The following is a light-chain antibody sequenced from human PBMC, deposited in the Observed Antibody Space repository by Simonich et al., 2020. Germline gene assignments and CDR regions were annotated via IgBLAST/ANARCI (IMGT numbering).Light chain of an antibody. J-gene: IGKJ3*01. CDR3: IQGTHWPQFT. CDR2: KVS. V-gene: IGKV2-30*02. CDR1: QSLVHSDGNTY. Sequence: DVVMTQSPLSLPVTLGQPASISCRSSQSLVHSDGNTYLNWFQQRPGQSPRRLIYKVSNRDSGVQDRFSGSGSVTDFTLKISRVEAEDVGVYYCIQGTHWPQFTFGPGTKVDIK.